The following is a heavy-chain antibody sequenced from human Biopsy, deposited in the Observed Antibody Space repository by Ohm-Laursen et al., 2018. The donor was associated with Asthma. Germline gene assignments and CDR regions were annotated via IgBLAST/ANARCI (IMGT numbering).Heavy chain of an antibody. CDR1: GYSLTDLS. CDR2: HDHEEGGT. V-gene: IGHV1-24*01. CDR3: ASDFPKDYVRYNFQF. J-gene: IGHJ4*02. Sequence: SVKVSCKISGYSLTDLSMHWVRQAPGQGLEWMGGHDHEEGGTVNARRFRGRVTMTEDTPTDTAYMELSSLSSDDTAVYYCASDFPKDYVRYNFQFWGQGTLVTVSS. D-gene: IGHD4-17*01.